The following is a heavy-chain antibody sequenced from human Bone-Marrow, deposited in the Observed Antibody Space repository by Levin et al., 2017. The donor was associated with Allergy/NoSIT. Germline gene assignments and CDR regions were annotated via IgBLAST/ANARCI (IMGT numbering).Heavy chain of an antibody. Sequence: SCAASGFTFDDYAMHWVRQPPGKGLEWVSGISWDGGILGYAVSVKGRFTIYSDNAKNSLYLQLNSLRTEDTALYYYLKDLRVGATRGFDYWGQGALVNVSS. CDR3: LKDLRVGATRGFDY. CDR2: ISWDGGIL. CDR1: GFTFDDYA. V-gene: IGHV3-9*01. J-gene: IGHJ4*02. D-gene: IGHD1-26*01.